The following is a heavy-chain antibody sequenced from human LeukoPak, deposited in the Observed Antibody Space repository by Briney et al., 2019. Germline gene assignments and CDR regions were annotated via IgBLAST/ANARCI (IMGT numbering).Heavy chain of an antibody. CDR2: INSDGSTT. V-gene: IGHV3-74*01. Sequence: GGSLRLSCAASGFTFSSYWMHWVRQAPGKGLVWVSRINSDGSTTNYADSVRGRFTISRDNAKNSLYLQMNSLRDEDTAVYYCARVGPLWFGELFTPLPYYYYGMDVWGQGTTVTVSS. CDR3: ARVGPLWFGELFTPLPYYYYGMDV. J-gene: IGHJ6*02. D-gene: IGHD3-10*01. CDR1: GFTFSSYW.